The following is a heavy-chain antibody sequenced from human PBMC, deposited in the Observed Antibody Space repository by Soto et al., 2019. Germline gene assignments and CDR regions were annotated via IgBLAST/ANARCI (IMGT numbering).Heavy chain of an antibody. J-gene: IGHJ4*02. CDR2: ISSSSSYI. V-gene: IGHV3-21*01. CDR1: GFTFTTYS. CDR3: ARGEVNYYDSSGYTPFDY. D-gene: IGHD3-22*01. Sequence: PGGSLRLSCAASGFTFTTYSMNWVRLAPGEGLEWVSSISSSSSYIYYANSVKGRFTISRDDAKNSLFLQMNSLRAEDTALYYCARGEVNYYDSSGYTPFDYWGQGTLVTVSS.